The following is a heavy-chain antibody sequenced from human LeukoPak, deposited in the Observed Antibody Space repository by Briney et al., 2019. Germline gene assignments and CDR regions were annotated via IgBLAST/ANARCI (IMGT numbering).Heavy chain of an antibody. D-gene: IGHD3-3*01. CDR1: GYTFTSYD. CDR2: MNPNSGNT. V-gene: IGHV1-8*01. CDR3: ARDLGTNYDFWSGYAY. J-gene: IGHJ4*02. Sequence: GASVKVSCKASGYTFTSYDINWVRQATGQGLEWMGWMNPNSGNTGYAQKFQGRVTITTDESTSTAYMGLSSLRSEDTAVYYCARDLGTNYDFWSGYAYWGQGTLVTVSS.